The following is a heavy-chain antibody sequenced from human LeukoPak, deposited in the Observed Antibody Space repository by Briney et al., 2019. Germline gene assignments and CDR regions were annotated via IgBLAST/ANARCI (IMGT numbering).Heavy chain of an antibody. CDR2: ISGSGGST. Sequence: GGSLRLSCAASVFTFSSYAMSWVRQAPGKGLEWVSAISGSGGSTYYADSGKGRFTIYRDNAKNSLYLHMNSLRAEDTAVYYCARPRVGATGWFDPWGLGTLVTVSS. V-gene: IGHV3-23*01. D-gene: IGHD1-26*01. J-gene: IGHJ5*02. CDR1: VFTFSSYA. CDR3: ARPRVGATGWFDP.